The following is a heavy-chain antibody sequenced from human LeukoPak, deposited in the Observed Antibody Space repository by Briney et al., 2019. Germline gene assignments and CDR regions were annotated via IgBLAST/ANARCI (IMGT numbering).Heavy chain of an antibody. D-gene: IGHD3/OR15-3a*01. CDR1: GFTFSNYW. CDR2: INNDGNIM. Sequence: SGGSLRRYCAASGFTFSNYWMYWDRQAPGKGLVWVSRINNDGNIMAYADSVKGRFTISRDASKNMLFLHMNSLRAEDTAVYYCAKMDSDYYIDFWGQGTLVSVSS. CDR3: AKMDSDYYIDF. V-gene: IGHV3-74*01. J-gene: IGHJ4*02.